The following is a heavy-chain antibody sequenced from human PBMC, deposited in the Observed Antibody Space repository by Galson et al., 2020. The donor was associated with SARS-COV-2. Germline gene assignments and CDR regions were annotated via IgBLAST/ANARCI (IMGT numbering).Heavy chain of an antibody. V-gene: IGHV3-21*01. D-gene: IGHD3-9*01. Sequence: LTCAASGFTLSSYSMNWVRQAPRKGLEWVSSISSSSSYIYYADSVKGRFTISRDNAKTSLYLQMNSLRAEDTAVYYCARDPRSHYYDIWTGYVAGWFDPWVQGSLFTVSS. J-gene: IGHJ5*02. CDR3: ARDPRSHYYDIWTGYVAGWFDP. CDR2: ISSSSSYI. CDR1: GFTLSSYS.